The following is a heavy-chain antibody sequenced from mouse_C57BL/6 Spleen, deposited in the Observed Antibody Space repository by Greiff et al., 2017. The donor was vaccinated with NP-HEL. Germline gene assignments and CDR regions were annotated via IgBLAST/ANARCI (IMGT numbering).Heavy chain of an antibody. CDR3: AIWDDSWFAY. Sequence: QVQLKQPGAELVRPGASVKLSCKASGYTFTSYWMHWVKQRPGQGLEWIGEIDPSDSYTNYNQKFKGKSTLTVDKSASTAYMQLSSLTSEDSAVYYCAIWDDSWFAYWGQGTLVTVSA. V-gene: IGHV1-69*01. CDR2: IDPSDSYT. J-gene: IGHJ3*01. D-gene: IGHD2-4*01. CDR1: GYTFTSYW.